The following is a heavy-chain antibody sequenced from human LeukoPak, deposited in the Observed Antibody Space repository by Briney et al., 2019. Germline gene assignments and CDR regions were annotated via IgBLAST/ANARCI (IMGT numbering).Heavy chain of an antibody. J-gene: IGHJ4*02. CDR3: AKDQRARIVGATWYFDY. Sequence: PGGSLRLSCAASGFTFSDFGMHWVRQAPGKGLEWVAVISYDGSNKYYADSVKGRFTISRDNSKNTLYLQMSSLRAEDTAVYYCAKDQRARIVGATWYFDYWGQGTLVTVSS. V-gene: IGHV3-30*18. D-gene: IGHD1-26*01. CDR2: ISYDGSNK. CDR1: GFTFSDFG.